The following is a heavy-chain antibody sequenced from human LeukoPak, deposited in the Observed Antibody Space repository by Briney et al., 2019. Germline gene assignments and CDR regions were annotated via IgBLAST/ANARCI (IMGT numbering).Heavy chain of an antibody. D-gene: IGHD4-23*01. CDR3: TKDRVGRWDYYYGMDV. CDR1: GFTFSDAW. V-gene: IGHV3-15*01. J-gene: IGHJ6*02. Sequence: PGGSLRLSCAASGFTFSDAWMSWVRQAPGKGLEWVGRINSKTDGGTTENAAPVKGRFTTSRDDSKNTLYLQMNSLKTEDTAVYYCTKDRVGRWDYYYGMDVWGQGTTVTVSS. CDR2: INSKTDGGTT.